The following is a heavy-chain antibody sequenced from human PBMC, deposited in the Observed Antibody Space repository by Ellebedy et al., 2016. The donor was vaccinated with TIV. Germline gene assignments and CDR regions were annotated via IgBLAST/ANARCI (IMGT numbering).Heavy chain of an antibody. D-gene: IGHD3-10*01. J-gene: IGHJ4*02. CDR1: GFAFSNSG. CDR3: AKDRYYASGSYSDY. Sequence: PGGSLRLSCAASGFAFSNSGMNWVRQAPGKGLEWLSYIGASGNTIYYADSVKGRFTISRDNSKNTLYLQMNSLRVEDTAVYYCAKDRYYASGSYSDYWGQGTLVTVSS. CDR2: IGASGNTI. V-gene: IGHV3-48*01.